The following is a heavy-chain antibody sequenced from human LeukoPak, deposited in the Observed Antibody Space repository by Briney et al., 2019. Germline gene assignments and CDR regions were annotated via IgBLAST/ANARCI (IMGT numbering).Heavy chain of an antibody. J-gene: IGHJ4*02. D-gene: IGHD5-24*01. CDR1: GFTFNNYA. V-gene: IGHV3-23*01. CDR3: AIRDDYNDRAY. Sequence: GGSLRLSCAASGFTFNNYAMTWVRQPPGKGLEWVSTITGTNDATYYAGSVKGRFTISRDSSKNTLYLQMSSLRAEDTALYYCAIRDDYNDRAYWGQGILVTVSS. CDR2: ITGTNDAT.